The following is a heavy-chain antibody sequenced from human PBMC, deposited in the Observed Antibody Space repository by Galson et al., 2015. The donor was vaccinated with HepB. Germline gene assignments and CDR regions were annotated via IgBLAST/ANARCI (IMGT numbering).Heavy chain of an antibody. D-gene: IGHD2-2*01. CDR3: ARDYYCSSTSCYYYYYMDV. CDR2: ISAYNGNT. V-gene: IGHV1-18*01. Sequence: SGAEVKRPGASVKVSCKASGYTFTSYGISWVRQAPGQGLEWMGWISAYNGNTNYAQKLQGRVTMTTDTSTSTAYMELRSLRSDDTAVYYCARDYYCSSTSCYYYYYMDVRGKGTTVTVSS. CDR1: GYTFTSYG. J-gene: IGHJ6*03.